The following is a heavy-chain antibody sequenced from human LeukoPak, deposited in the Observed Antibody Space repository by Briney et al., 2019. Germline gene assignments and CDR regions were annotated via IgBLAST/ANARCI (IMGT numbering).Heavy chain of an antibody. CDR2: ISGSGGST. V-gene: IGHV3-23*01. Sequence: GGSLRLSCAASGFTFSSYAMSWVRQAPGKGLEWVSAISGSGGSTYYADSVKGRFTISRDNSKNTLYLQMNSLRAEDTSVYYGANPGYPYSRSWPGSDGGQGPRVPVP. CDR3: ANPGYPYSRSWPGSD. CDR1: GFTFSSYA. D-gene: IGHD6-13*01. J-gene: IGHJ4*02.